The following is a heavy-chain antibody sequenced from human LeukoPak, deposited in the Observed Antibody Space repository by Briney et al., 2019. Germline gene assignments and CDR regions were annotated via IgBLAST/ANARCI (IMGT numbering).Heavy chain of an antibody. V-gene: IGHV3-23*01. Sequence: GGSLRLSCAASGFTFSSYAMSWVRQAPGKGLEWVSAISGSGGSTYYADSVKGRFTISRDNSKNTLYLQMNSLRVEDTAVYYCASRAARPEKAYYYYYMDVWGKGTTVTVSS. CDR2: ISGSGGST. D-gene: IGHD6-6*01. CDR3: ASRAARPEKAYYYYYMDV. CDR1: GFTFSSYA. J-gene: IGHJ6*03.